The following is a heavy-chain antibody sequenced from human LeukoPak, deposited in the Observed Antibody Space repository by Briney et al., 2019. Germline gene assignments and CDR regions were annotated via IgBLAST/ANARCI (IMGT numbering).Heavy chain of an antibody. V-gene: IGHV4-39*01. CDR3: ARGRATPYFAY. CDR2: IYYSGST. CDR1: GGSISSSSYY. D-gene: IGHD1-26*01. J-gene: IGHJ4*02. Sequence: AETLSLTYTVCGGSISSSSYYGRWIRQPPRKGLGWIGIIYYSGSTYYNPSLKSRVTISVDTSKNQFSLKLSSVTAADTAVYYCARGRATPYFAYWGQGTLVTVSS.